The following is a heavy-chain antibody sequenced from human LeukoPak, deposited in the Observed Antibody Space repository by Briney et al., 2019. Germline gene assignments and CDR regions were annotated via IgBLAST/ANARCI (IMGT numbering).Heavy chain of an antibody. V-gene: IGHV1-69*04. Sequence: SVKVSCKASGGTFSSYAISWVRQAPGQGLEWMGRIIPILGIANYAQKFQGRVTITADKSTSTAYMELSSLRAEDTAVYYCASSVAVAGSFDYWGQGTLVTVSS. CDR2: IIPILGIA. J-gene: IGHJ4*02. D-gene: IGHD6-19*01. CDR1: GGTFSSYA. CDR3: ASSVAVAGSFDY.